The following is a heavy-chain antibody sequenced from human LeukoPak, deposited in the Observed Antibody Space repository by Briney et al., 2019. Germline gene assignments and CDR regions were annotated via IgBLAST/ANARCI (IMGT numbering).Heavy chain of an antibody. J-gene: IGHJ5*02. CDR2: ISIGNTYI. D-gene: IGHD3-10*01. CDR3: VRAHHPGGWFDP. V-gene: IGHV3-21*01. Sequence: GGSLRLSCAASGFTFSRYSMNWVRQAPGKGLEWVSSISIGNTYIYYADSVKGRFTISRDNAKNSLYLQMNSLTAEDTAVHYCVRAHHPGGWFDPWGQGTLVTVSS. CDR1: GFTFSRYS.